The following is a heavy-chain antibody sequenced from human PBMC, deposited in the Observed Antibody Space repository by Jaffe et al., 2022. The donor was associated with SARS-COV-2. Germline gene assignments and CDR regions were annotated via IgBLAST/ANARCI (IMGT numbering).Heavy chain of an antibody. CDR1: GFTFSSYS. J-gene: IGHJ5*02. D-gene: IGHD4-17*01. Sequence: EVQLVESGGGLVKPGGSLRLSCAASGFTFSSYSMNWVRQAPGKGLEWVSSISSSSSYIYYADSVKGRFTISRDNAKNSLYLQMNSLRAEDTAVYYCARDGHDYGDYGWFDPWGQGTLVTVSS. V-gene: IGHV3-21*01. CDR3: ARDGHDYGDYGWFDP. CDR2: ISSSSSYI.